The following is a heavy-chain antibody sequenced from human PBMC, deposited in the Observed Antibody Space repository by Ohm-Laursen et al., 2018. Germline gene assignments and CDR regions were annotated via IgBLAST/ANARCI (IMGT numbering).Heavy chain of an antibody. V-gene: IGHV4-31*03. CDR3: ARQISIAARTYYYYGMDV. CDR1: GGSISSGAYC. D-gene: IGHD6-6*01. CDR2: IYHSGST. Sequence: TLSLTCTVSGGSISSGAYCWSWIRQHPGKGLEWIGYIYHSGSTYYNPSLKSRVTISVDTSKKQFSLKLSSVTAADTAVYYCARQISIAARTYYYYGMDVWGQGTTVTVSS. J-gene: IGHJ6*02.